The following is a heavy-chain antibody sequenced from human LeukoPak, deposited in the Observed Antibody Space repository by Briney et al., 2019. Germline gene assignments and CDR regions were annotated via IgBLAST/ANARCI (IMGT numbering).Heavy chain of an antibody. CDR1: GYTFTAYY. CDR2: INPNSDGT. D-gene: IGHD1-20*01. V-gene: IGHV1-2*02. CDR3: AKDGANNWNYGDY. J-gene: IGHJ4*02. Sequence: GASVKVSCKASGYTFTAYYMHWVRQAPGQGLEWMGWINPNSDGTNYAQNFQGRVTMTRDTSISIAYMKLSRLRSDDTAVYYCAKDGANNWNYGDYWGQGSLVTVSS.